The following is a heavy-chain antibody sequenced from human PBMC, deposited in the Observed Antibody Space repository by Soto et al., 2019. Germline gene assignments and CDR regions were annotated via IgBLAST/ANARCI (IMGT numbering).Heavy chain of an antibody. CDR2: IIPIFGTA. D-gene: IGHD3-22*01. V-gene: IGHV1-69*01. J-gene: IGHJ4*02. CDR3: ARSAGKIYDSSGYYKGADDY. Sequence: QVQLVQSGAEVKKPGSSVKVSYKASGGTFSSYAISWVRQAPGQGLEWMGGIIPIFGTANYAQKFQGRVTITADESTSTAYMELSSLRSEDTAVYYCARSAGKIYDSSGYYKGADDYWGQGTLVTVSS. CDR1: GGTFSSYA.